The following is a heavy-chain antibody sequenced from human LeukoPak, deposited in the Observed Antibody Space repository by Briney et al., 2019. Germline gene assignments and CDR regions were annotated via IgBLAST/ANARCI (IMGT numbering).Heavy chain of an antibody. CDR1: GGFLSSYY. J-gene: IGHJ4*02. CDR2: IYYSGTT. V-gene: IGHV4-59*01. CDR3: ARRTGYYNVFDY. D-gene: IGHD3-9*01. Sequence: PSETLSLTCRVSGGFLSSYYWSWIRQPRGKGLEWIGYIYYSGTTNYNPSLKSRVTISLDTSKNHFSLKLSSVTAADTAVYYCARRTGYYNVFDYWGQGTLVTVSS.